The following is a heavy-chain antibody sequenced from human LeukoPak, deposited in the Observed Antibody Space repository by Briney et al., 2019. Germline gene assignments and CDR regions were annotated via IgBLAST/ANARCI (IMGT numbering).Heavy chain of an antibody. CDR1: GGTFSSYA. CDR2: MNPNSGNT. V-gene: IGHV1-8*02. CDR3: ARVRYCSGGSCKKVSRYYFDY. Sequence: ASVKVSCKASGGTFSSYAISWVRQAPGQGLEWMGWMNPNSGNTGYAQKFQGRVTMTRNTSISTAYMGLSSLRSEDTAVYYCARVRYCSGGSCKKVSRYYFDYWGQGTLVTVSS. J-gene: IGHJ4*02. D-gene: IGHD2-15*01.